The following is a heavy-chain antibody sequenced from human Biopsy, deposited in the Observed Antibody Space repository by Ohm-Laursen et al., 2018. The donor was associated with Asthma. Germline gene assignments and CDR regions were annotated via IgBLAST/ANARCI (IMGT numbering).Heavy chain of an antibody. V-gene: IGHV3-30*18. CDR2: ISFDGSNK. Sequence: SLRLSCIASGFTFSNYGMHWVRQAPGKGLDWVAVISFDGSNKNYTDSVKGRFTIPRDNSRNTLHLQMNSLRAEDTAVYYCAEDVFPGWELRRGPDYWGQGTLVTVSS. CDR1: GFTFSNYG. CDR3: AEDVFPGWELRRGPDY. J-gene: IGHJ4*02. D-gene: IGHD1-26*01.